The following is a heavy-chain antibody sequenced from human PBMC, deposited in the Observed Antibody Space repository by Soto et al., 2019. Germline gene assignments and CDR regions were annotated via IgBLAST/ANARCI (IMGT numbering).Heavy chain of an antibody. CDR2: IYYSGST. D-gene: IGHD5-18*01. CDR3: AIPLYCYGSGPVDH. J-gene: IGHJ4*02. Sequence: ADTLSLTFTVSGCAISYYYWNWIRQPPGKGLEWIGYIYYSGSTNYNPFFKSRVTISVDTSKNQFSLNLTSVTAADTAMYYCAIPLYCYGSGPVDHCVQGVLSTVP. V-gene: IGHV4-59*01. CDR1: GCAISYYY.